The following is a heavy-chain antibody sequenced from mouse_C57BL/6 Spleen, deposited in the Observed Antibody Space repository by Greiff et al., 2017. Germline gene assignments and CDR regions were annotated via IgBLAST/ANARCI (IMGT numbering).Heavy chain of an antibody. CDR3: ARLRLGYAMDY. V-gene: IGHV2-2*01. CDR1: GFSLTSYG. J-gene: IGHJ4*01. Sequence: VKLMESGPGLVQPSQSLSITCTVSGFSLTSYGVHWVRQSPGQGLEWLGVIWSGGSTDYNAAFISRLSISKDNSTSNVFFKINSLQAYDTAIYYCARLRLGYAMDYWGQGTSVTVSS. CDR2: IWSGGST. D-gene: IGHD2-12*01.